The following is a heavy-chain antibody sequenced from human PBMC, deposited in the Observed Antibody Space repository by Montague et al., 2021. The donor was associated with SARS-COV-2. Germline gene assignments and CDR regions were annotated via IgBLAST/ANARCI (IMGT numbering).Heavy chain of an antibody. D-gene: IGHD2-15*01. CDR1: GDSISSYY. J-gene: IGHJ3*02. CDR2: INYSGST. CDR3: ASLSLGYCSGGRCFDAFDI. Sequence: SETLSLTCTVSGDSISSYYWSWIRQPPGKGLEWIGYINYSGSTNYNPSLKSRVTLSVDTSKNQFSLKLSSVTAADTAVYYCASLSLGYCSGGRCFDAFDIWGQGTMVTVSS. V-gene: IGHV4-59*01.